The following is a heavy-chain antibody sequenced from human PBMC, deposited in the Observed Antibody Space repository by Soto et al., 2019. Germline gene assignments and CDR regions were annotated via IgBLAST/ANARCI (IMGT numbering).Heavy chain of an antibody. CDR2: ISAYNGNT. D-gene: IGHD6-13*01. CDR1: GYTFTSYG. J-gene: IGHJ4*02. CDR3: ARVLRKSRAAAGISLDY. Sequence: QVQLVQSGAEVKKPGASVKVSCKASGYTFTSYGIRWVRQAPGQGLEWMGWISAYNGNTNYAQKLQGGVTMSADPSPSRAYMELRSLRSDDTAVYYCARVLRKSRAAAGISLDYWGQGTLVTVSS. V-gene: IGHV1-18*01.